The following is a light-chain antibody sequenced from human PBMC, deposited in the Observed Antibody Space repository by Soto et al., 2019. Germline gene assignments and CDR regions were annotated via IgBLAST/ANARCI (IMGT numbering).Light chain of an antibody. CDR3: QQYGIAPNA. V-gene: IGKV3-20*01. Sequence: EIVLTQSPGTLSLSPGERATLSCRASQSVSSNYLAWYQQKPGQAPRLLIYGASSGATGIPDRFSGSGSGTDFTLTITRLEPGDFAVYYCQQYGIAPNAFGQGTRLEIK. CDR2: GAS. CDR1: QSVSSNY. J-gene: IGKJ5*01.